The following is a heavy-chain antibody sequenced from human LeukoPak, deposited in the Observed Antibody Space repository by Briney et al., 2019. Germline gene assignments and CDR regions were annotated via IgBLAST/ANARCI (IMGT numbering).Heavy chain of an antibody. D-gene: IGHD2-8*01. CDR1: GFTFSSYA. V-gene: IGHV3-23*01. CDR3: ARDGVAPGLYFDY. CDR2: FSGSGGNT. Sequence: GGSLRLSCAASGFTFSSYAMSWVRQAPGKGLEWVSTFSGSGGNTYYADSVKGRFTISRDNSKNTLYLQMNSLRAEDTAVYYCARDGVAPGLYFDYWGQGNLVTVSS. J-gene: IGHJ4*02.